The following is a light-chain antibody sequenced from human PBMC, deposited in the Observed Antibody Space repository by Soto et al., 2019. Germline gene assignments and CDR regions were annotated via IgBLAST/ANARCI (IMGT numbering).Light chain of an antibody. Sequence: EIQLTQSPSFLSPSIGESSTITCLAIQIMSSYLNWDQHKPLKPPNLLLYTDSALQSGVPSRFSGSGTGTDFTLTILSLQPEDFATCYRRQSYPPITFGQGTRLEIK. CDR2: TDS. CDR1: QIMSSY. J-gene: IGKJ5*01. CDR3: RQSYPPIT. V-gene: IGKV1-39*01.